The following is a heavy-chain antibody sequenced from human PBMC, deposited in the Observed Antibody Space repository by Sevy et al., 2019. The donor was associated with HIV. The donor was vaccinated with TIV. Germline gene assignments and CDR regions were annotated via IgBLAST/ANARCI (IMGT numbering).Heavy chain of an antibody. V-gene: IGHV4-39*01. CDR1: GGSISTSSYY. CDR2: IYYSGST. J-gene: IGHJ4*02. D-gene: IGHD3-22*01. CDR3: ARQTYYDTSGYPYYFDY. Sequence: SEILSLTCTVSGGSISTSSYYWGWIRQPPGKGLEWIGSIYYSGSTYYNPSLKSRVTISADTSKKQFSLKLSSVTAADTAVYYCARQTYYDTSGYPYYFDYWGQGTLVTVSS.